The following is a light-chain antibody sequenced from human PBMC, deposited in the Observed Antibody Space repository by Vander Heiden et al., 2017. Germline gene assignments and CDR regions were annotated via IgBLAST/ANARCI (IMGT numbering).Light chain of an antibody. V-gene: IGKV3-15*01. CDR3: QHYNNWPIT. J-gene: IGKJ5*01. CDR1: HSVGSN. CDR2: HVS. Sequence: EIVMTQSPATLSASPGDRATLSCRADHSVGSNLAWFLQKPGQAPRLLIYHVSTRATGVPARFSGSGSGTEFTLTISSLQSEDFAVYYCQHYNNWPITFGQGTRLEIK.